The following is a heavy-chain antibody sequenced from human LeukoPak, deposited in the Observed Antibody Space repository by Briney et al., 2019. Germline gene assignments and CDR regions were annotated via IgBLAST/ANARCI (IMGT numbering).Heavy chain of an antibody. Sequence: GGSLRLSCAASGFTFSSYDMHWVRQATGKGLEWVSAIGTAGDTYYPGSVKGRFTISRENAKNSLYLQMNSLRAGDTAVYYCARETIVAAGKGFDPWGQGTLVTVSS. V-gene: IGHV3-13*01. CDR1: GFTFSSYD. CDR3: ARETIVAAGKGFDP. D-gene: IGHD6-13*01. J-gene: IGHJ5*02. CDR2: IGTAGDT.